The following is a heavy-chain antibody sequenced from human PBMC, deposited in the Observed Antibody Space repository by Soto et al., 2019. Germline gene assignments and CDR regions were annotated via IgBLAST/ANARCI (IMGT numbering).Heavy chain of an antibody. CDR1: GFTFSSYS. CDR3: AKVNVLGYSSSWYQGDDY. Sequence: HPGGSLRLSCAASGFTFSSYSMNWVRQAPGKGLEWVSSISGSGSSTYYADSVKGRFTISRDNSKNTLYLQMNSLRDEDTAVYYCAKVNVLGYSSSWYQGDDYWGQGTLVTVSS. CDR2: ISGSGSST. J-gene: IGHJ4*02. V-gene: IGHV3-48*02. D-gene: IGHD6-13*01.